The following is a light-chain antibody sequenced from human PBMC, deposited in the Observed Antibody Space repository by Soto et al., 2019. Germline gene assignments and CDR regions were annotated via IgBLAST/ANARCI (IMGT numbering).Light chain of an antibody. CDR3: QSYDSRLSAWV. V-gene: IGLV1-40*01. CDR1: SSNIGADYD. Sequence: QAVVTQPPSVSGAPGQRVSISCAGSSSNIGADYDVHWYLQIPGTAPKLLIYGDNNRPSGVPDRFSGSKSGTSASLAITGLQADDEADYYCQSYDSRLSAWVFGGGTQLTVL. J-gene: IGLJ7*01. CDR2: GDN.